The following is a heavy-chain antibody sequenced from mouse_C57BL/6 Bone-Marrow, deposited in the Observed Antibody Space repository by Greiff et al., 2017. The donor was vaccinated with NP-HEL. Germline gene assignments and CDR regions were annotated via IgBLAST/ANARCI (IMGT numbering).Heavy chain of an antibody. J-gene: IGHJ1*03. CDR1: GFNIKDDY. CDR2: IDPENGDT. Sequence: EVQLVESGAELVRPGASVKLSCTASGFNIKDDYMHWVKQRPEQGLEWIGWIDPENGDTEYASKFQGKATITADTSSNTAYLQLSSLTSEDTAVYYCTTLLLRWYFDVWGTGTTVTVSS. V-gene: IGHV14-4*01. CDR3: TTLLLRWYFDV. D-gene: IGHD1-1*01.